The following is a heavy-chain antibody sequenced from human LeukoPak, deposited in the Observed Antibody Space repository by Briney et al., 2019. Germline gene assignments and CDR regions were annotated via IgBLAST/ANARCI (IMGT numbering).Heavy chain of an antibody. CDR1: GGTFSSYA. V-gene: IGHV1-69*01. J-gene: IGHJ6*02. Sequence: SVKVSCKASGGTFSSYAISWVRQAPGQGLEWMGGIIPIFGTANYAQKFQGRVTITADESTSTAYMELSSLRSEDTAVYYCASALVVPADHPYYYYGMDVWGQGTTVTVSS. CDR3: ASALVVPADHPYYYYGMDV. D-gene: IGHD2-2*01. CDR2: IIPIFGTA.